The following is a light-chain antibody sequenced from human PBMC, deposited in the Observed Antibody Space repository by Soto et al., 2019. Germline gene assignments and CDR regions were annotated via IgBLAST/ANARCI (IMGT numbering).Light chain of an antibody. CDR2: RND. CDR3: AAWDDSLSGVV. J-gene: IGLJ3*02. CDR1: TSNLGSNF. Sequence: QAVVTQPPSASGTPGQRVTISCSGSTSNLGSNFVYWYQQVPGAAPKLLISRNDQRPSGVPDRFSGSKSGTSASLAISGLRYEDEADYHCAAWDDSLSGVVFGGGTQLTVL. V-gene: IGLV1-47*01.